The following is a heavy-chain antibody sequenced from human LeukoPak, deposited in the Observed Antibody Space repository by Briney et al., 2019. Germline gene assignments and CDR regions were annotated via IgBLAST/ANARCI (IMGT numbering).Heavy chain of an antibody. CDR1: GGSISSSSYY. CDR3: TSRRYLDV. V-gene: IGHV4-39*07. Sequence: PSETLSLNCTVSGGSISSSSYYWGWIRQPPGKGLEWIGSIYYSGTTNYKPSLKSRVTISVDKSKNQFSLRLSSVTAADTAVYYCTSRRYLDVWGQGTTITVSS. J-gene: IGHJ6*02. D-gene: IGHD3-9*01. CDR2: IYYSGTT.